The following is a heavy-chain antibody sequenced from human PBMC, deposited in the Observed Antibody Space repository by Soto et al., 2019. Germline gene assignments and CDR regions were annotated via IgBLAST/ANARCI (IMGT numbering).Heavy chain of an antibody. CDR3: ARNGAYYDSSGFPSDFFDY. Sequence: ASVKVSCKTSGYIFTDYVLHWVRQAPGQSLQWMGWINAGNGNTKYSQDSQGRVSITTDTSASTTYMELSSLRSEDTAVYYCARNGAYYDSSGFPSDFFDYWGQGTLVTVS. J-gene: IGHJ4*02. D-gene: IGHD3-22*01. CDR1: GYIFTDYV. V-gene: IGHV1-3*01. CDR2: INAGNGNT.